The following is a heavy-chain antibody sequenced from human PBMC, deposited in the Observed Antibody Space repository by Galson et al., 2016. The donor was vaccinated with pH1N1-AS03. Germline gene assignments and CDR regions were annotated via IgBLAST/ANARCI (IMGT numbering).Heavy chain of an antibody. D-gene: IGHD5-24*01. Sequence: ETLSLTCTVSGASVNSFFWTWIRQPAGKGLEWIGRGYSSGHTNYNPSLKGRVTISVDTSKNQFSLRLSSVTAADTAFYYCAREDGSTVISKFDYWGQGTLVTVSS. V-gene: IGHV4-4*07. CDR1: GASVNSFF. J-gene: IGHJ4*02. CDR2: GYSSGHT. CDR3: AREDGSTVISKFDY.